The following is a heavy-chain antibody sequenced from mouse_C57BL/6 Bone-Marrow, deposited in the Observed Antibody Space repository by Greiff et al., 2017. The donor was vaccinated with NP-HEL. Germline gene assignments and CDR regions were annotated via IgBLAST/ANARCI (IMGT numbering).Heavy chain of an antibody. V-gene: IGHV8-12*01. CDR1: GFSLSTSGMG. CDR2: IYWDDDK. D-gene: IGHD2-5*01. CDR3: ARITPSYSNVQGYYAMDY. J-gene: IGHJ4*01. Sequence: QVTLKESGPGILQSSQTLSLTCSFSGFSLSTSGMGVSWIRQPSGKGLERLAHIYWDDDKRYNPSLKSRLTISKDTSRNQVFLKITSVDTADTATYYCARITPSYSNVQGYYAMDYWGQGTSVTVSS.